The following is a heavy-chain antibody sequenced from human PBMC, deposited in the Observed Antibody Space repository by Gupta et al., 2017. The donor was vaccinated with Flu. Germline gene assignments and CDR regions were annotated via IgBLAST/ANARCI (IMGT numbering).Heavy chain of an antibody. J-gene: IGHJ4*02. CDR1: GFTFSSYG. CDR3: ARDSGDHSGGSCLD. CDR2: IWYDGSNK. Sequence: QVQLVESGGGVVQPGRSLRLSCAASGFTFSSYGMHWVRQAPGKGLEWVAVIWYDGSNKYYTDSVKGRFTISRDNSKNTLYLQMNSLRAEDTAVYYCARDSGDHSGGSCLDWGQGTLVTVSS. D-gene: IGHD2-15*01. V-gene: IGHV3-33*01.